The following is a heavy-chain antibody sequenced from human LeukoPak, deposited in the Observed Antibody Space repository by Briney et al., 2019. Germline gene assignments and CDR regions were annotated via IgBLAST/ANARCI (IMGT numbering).Heavy chain of an antibody. CDR3: ARYDSSGYFFIY. CDR2: IYSSGNT. Sequence: SETLSLTCTVSGGSLSSYFWNWIRQPPGKGLEWIWYIYSSGNTNYNPSLKSRVTISVDTSKNQFSLRLSSVTTADTAVYYFARYDSSGYFFIYWGQGTLITVSS. J-gene: IGHJ4*02. D-gene: IGHD3-22*01. CDR1: GGSLSSYF. V-gene: IGHV4-59*01.